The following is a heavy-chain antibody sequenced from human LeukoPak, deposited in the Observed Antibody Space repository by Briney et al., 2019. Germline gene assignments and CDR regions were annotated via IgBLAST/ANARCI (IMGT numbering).Heavy chain of an antibody. CDR1: GGSISSGDYY. CDR3: ARESAQLWSFDY. CDR2: IYYSGST. J-gene: IGHJ4*02. V-gene: IGHV4-30-4*01. D-gene: IGHD5-18*01. Sequence: PSQTLSLTCTVSGGSISSGDYYWSWIRQPPGKGLEWIGYIYYSGSTYYNPSLKSRVTISVDTSKNQFSLKLSPVTAADTAVYYCARESAQLWSFDYWGQGTLVTVSS.